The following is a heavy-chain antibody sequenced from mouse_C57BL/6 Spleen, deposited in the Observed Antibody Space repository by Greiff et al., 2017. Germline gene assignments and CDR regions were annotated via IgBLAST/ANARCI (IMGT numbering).Heavy chain of an antibody. CDR2: ISSGSSTI. CDR1: GFTFSDYG. CDR3: ARSPIYYYGSSYGVDY. Sequence: EVKLQESGGGLVKPGGSLKLSCAASGFTFSDYGMHWVRQAPEKGLEWVAYISSGSSTIYYADTVKGRFTISRDNAKNTLFLQMTSLRSEDTAMYYCARSPIYYYGSSYGVDYWGQGTTLTVSS. J-gene: IGHJ2*01. D-gene: IGHD1-1*01. V-gene: IGHV5-17*01.